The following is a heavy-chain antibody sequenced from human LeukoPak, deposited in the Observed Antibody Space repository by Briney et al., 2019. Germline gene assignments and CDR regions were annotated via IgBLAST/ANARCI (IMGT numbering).Heavy chain of an antibody. Sequence: PSETLSLTCTVSGYSISSGYYWGWIRQPPGKGLEWIGSIYRSGSTYYNPSLKSRVTISVDTSKNQFSLKLSSVTAADTAVYYCARVSYYDSSGNFDYWGQGTLVTVSS. CDR1: GYSISSGYY. J-gene: IGHJ4*02. D-gene: IGHD3-22*01. V-gene: IGHV4-38-2*02. CDR3: ARVSYYDSSGNFDY. CDR2: IYRSGST.